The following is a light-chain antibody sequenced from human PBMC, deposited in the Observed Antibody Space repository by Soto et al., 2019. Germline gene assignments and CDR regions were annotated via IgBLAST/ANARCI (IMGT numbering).Light chain of an antibody. V-gene: IGKV3-20*01. J-gene: IGKJ1*01. CDR3: QQYGNSPWT. CDR1: QSVSSSY. CDR2: GAS. Sequence: EIVLTQSPGTLSLSPGERATLSCRASQSVSSSYLAWYQQKPGQAPRLLIYGASSRATGIPDTVSGSGSGRSFTITISRLEPEDFAVYYCQQYGNSPWTFGQGTKVEIK.